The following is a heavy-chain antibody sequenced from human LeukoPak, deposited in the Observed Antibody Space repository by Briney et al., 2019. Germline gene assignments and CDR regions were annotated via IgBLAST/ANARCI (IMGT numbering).Heavy chain of an antibody. Sequence: PGGSLRLSCAASGFTFSSYAMHWVRQAPGKGLEYVSAISSNGGSTYYANSVKGRFTISRDNSKNTLYLQMGSLRAEDMAVYYCAGGEIAVAGTGNDAFDIWGQGTMVTVSS. CDR1: GFTFSSYA. D-gene: IGHD6-19*01. J-gene: IGHJ3*02. CDR2: ISSNGGST. CDR3: AGGEIAVAGTGNDAFDI. V-gene: IGHV3-64*01.